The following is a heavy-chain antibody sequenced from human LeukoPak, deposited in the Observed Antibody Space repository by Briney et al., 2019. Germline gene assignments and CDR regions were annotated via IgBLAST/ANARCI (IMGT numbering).Heavy chain of an antibody. V-gene: IGHV4-34*01. D-gene: IGHD3-22*01. J-gene: IGHJ4*02. CDR1: GGSFSGYY. CDR2: INHSGST. CDR3: ARDGYYYDSSGYYND. Sequence: NPSETLSLTCAVYGGSFSGYYWSWIRQPPGKGLEWIGEINHSGSTYYNPSLKSRVTISVDTSKNQFSLKLSSVTAADTAVYYCARDGYYYDSSGYYNDWGQGTLVTVSS.